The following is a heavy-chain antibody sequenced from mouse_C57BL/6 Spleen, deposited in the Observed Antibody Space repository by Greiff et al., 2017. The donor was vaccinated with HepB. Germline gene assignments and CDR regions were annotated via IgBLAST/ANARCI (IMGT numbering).Heavy chain of an antibody. V-gene: IGHV1-69*01. J-gene: IGHJ3*01. D-gene: IGHD2-1*01. Sequence: QVQLQQPGAELVMPGASVKLSCKASGYTFTSYWMHWVKQRPGQGLEWIGEIDPSDSYTNYNQKFKGKSTLTVDKSSSTAYMQLSSLTSEDSAVYYCARPYGNYVGWFAYWGQGTLVTVSA. CDR2: IDPSDSYT. CDR1: GYTFTSYW. CDR3: ARPYGNYVGWFAY.